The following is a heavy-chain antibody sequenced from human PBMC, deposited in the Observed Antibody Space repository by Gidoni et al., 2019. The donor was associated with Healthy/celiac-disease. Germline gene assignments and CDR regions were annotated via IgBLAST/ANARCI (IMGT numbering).Heavy chain of an antibody. CDR3: AKSQYTMIVAAAGGSYYFDY. V-gene: IGHV3-23*01. Sequence: EVQLLESGGGLVQPGGSLRLSCAASGFTFSSYAMSWVRQAPGKGLEWVSAISGSGGSTYYADSVKGRFTISRDNSKNTLYLQMNSLRAEDTAVYYCAKSQYTMIVAAAGGSYYFDYWGQGTLVTVSS. CDR1: GFTFSSYA. D-gene: IGHD3-22*01. J-gene: IGHJ4*02. CDR2: ISGSGGST.